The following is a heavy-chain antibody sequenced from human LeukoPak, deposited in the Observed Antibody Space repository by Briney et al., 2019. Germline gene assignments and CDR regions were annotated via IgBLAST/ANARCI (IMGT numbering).Heavy chain of an antibody. CDR2: IIPIFGTA. V-gene: IGHV1-69*05. CDR3: ARVVGGWLRSSLASQFDP. J-gene: IGHJ5*02. Sequence: SVKVSCKASGGTFSSYAISWVLQAPGQGLEWMGGIIPIFGTANYAQKFQGRVTITTDESTSTAYMELSSLRSEATAVYYCARVVGGWLRSSLASQFDPWGQGTLVTVSS. CDR1: GGTFSSYA. D-gene: IGHD5-12*01.